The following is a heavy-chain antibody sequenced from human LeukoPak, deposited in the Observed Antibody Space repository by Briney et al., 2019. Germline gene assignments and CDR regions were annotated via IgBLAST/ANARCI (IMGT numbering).Heavy chain of an antibody. J-gene: IGHJ4*02. CDR2: IKQDGSEK. D-gene: IGHD3-3*01. V-gene: IGHV3-7*01. CDR3: ARKSGGVVIEAFDY. CDR1: GFTFSSYW. Sequence: GGSLGLSCAASGFTFSSYWMSWVRQAPGKGLEWVANIKQDGSEKYFVDSVKGRFTISRDNAKNSLYLQMNSLRAEDTAVYYCARKSGGVVIEAFDYWGQGTLVTVSS.